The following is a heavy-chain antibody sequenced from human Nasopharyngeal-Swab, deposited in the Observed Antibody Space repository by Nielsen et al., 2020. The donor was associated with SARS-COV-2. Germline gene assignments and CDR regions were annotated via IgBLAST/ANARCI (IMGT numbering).Heavy chain of an antibody. CDR1: GFTFSSYS. D-gene: IGHD3-3*01. V-gene: IGHV3-48*02. Sequence: GESLKISCAASGFTFSSYSMNWVRQAPGKGLEWVSYISSSGNTLLYADSVKGRFTLSRDNAKYSLYLQMNSLSDEDTAVYYCARVRADFWSGKVHDYYYYMDVWGEGTTVTVSS. CDR3: ARVRADFWSGKVHDYYYYMDV. CDR2: ISSSGNTL. J-gene: IGHJ6*03.